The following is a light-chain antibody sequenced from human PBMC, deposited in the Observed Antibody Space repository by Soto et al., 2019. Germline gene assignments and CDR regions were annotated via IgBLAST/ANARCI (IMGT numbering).Light chain of an antibody. CDR2: SDD. V-gene: IGLV1-44*01. CDR3: AAWDDNLNGPL. CDR1: NSNIGRYS. Sequence: QSVLTQPPSLSGTPGQRVTISCSGSNSNIGRYSVNWHQHFPGTAPKILIYSDDERPSGVPDRFSGSKSGTSASLAISGLQPEDEAEYYCAAWDDNLNGPLFGGGTKLTVL. J-gene: IGLJ3*02.